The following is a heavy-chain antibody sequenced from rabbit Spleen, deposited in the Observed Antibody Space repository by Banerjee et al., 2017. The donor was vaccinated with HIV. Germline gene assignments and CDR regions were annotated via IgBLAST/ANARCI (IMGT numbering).Heavy chain of an antibody. CDR1: GFPFSAVHW. Sequence: QSLEESGGDLVDPGAFLTFTCTASGFPFSAVHWIYWVLQAPGKGLECIGTIYAGSTCTIDYASWAKGRFPISKTSSTTLTLQMTSLTAADTATYFCARDTSSSFSSYGMDLWGPGTLVTVS. J-gene: IGHJ6*01. D-gene: IGHD1-1*01. CDR2: IYAGSTCTI. V-gene: IGHV1S40*01. CDR3: ARDTSSSFSSYGMDL.